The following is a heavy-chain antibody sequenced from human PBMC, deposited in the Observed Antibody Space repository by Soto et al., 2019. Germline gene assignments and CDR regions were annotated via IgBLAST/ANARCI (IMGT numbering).Heavy chain of an antibody. V-gene: IGHV5-51*01. CDR2: IYPGDSDT. CDR3: ARKDPNWNDMFDY. Sequence: LGESLKISCNGSGYSFTSYWIGWVRQMPGKGLEWMGIIYPGDSDTRYSPSFQGQVTISADKSISTAYLQWSSLKASDTAMYYCARKDPNWNDMFDYWGQGTLVTVSS. J-gene: IGHJ4*02. CDR1: GYSFTSYW. D-gene: IGHD1-20*01.